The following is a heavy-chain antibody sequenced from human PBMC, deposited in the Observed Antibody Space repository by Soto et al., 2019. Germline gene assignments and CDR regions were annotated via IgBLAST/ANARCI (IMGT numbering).Heavy chain of an antibody. CDR3: ARGTMVRGVDY. D-gene: IGHD3-10*01. J-gene: IGHJ4*02. CDR2: IIPILGIA. Sequence: GASVKVSCKASGGTFSSYTISWVRQAPGQGLEWMGRIIPILGIANYAQKFQGRVTITADKSTSTAYMELSSLRSEDTAVYYCARGTMVRGVDYWGQGTLVTVSS. CDR1: GGTFSSYT. V-gene: IGHV1-69*02.